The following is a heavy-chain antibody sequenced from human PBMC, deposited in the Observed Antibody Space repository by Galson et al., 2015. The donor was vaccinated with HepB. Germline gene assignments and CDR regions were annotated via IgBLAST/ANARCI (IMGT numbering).Heavy chain of an antibody. V-gene: IGHV3-23*01. CDR3: AKGGATGWPDP. Sequence: SLRLSCAASGFTFSSYEMSWVRQAPGKGLEWVSAISGSGDSTYYGDSVKGRFTISRVNSKNTLYLQMNSLRAEDTALYYCAKGGATGWPDPWGQGTLVTVSS. J-gene: IGHJ5*02. D-gene: IGHD1-26*01. CDR2: ISGSGDST. CDR1: GFTFSSYE.